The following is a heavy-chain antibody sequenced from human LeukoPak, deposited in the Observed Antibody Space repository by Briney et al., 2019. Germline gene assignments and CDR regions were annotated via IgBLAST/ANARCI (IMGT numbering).Heavy chain of an antibody. CDR2: INPRGGST. D-gene: IGHD2-21*02. CDR3: ARVGATGATADN. Sequence: WASVKVSCKASGYIFTTYYMHWLRQAPGQGPEWMGIINPRGGSTDYARKFQGRVTMTSDTSTSTVYMELKSLRSEDTAVYFCARVGATGATADNWGQGTLVTVSS. V-gene: IGHV1-46*01. CDR1: GYIFTTYY. J-gene: IGHJ4*02.